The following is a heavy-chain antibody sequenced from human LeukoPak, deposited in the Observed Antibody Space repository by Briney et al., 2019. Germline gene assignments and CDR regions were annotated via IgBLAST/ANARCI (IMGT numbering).Heavy chain of an antibody. Sequence: VKVSCKASGGTFSSYSVSWVRQAPGQGLEWMGRIIPILGIANYAQKFQGRVTITADKSTSTAYMELSSLRSEDTAVYYCARAVQLERRYFDYWGQGTLVTVSS. D-gene: IGHD1-1*01. J-gene: IGHJ4*02. V-gene: IGHV1-69*04. CDR3: ARAVQLERRYFDY. CDR1: GGTFSSYS. CDR2: IIPILGIA.